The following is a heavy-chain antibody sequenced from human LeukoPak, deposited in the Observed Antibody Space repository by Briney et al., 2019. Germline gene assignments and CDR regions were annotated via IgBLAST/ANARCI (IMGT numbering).Heavy chain of an antibody. V-gene: IGHV4-39*01. Sequence: SETLSLTCTVSGGSISSSSYYWGWIRQPPGRGLEWIASIYYSGTTYYNPSLKSRVSISADTSKNQFSLKLSSVTATDTAVYYCTSRGWIVGLVDYWGQGTLVTVSS. CDR1: GGSISSSSYY. D-gene: IGHD3-22*01. CDR3: TSRGWIVGLVDY. J-gene: IGHJ4*02. CDR2: IYYSGTT.